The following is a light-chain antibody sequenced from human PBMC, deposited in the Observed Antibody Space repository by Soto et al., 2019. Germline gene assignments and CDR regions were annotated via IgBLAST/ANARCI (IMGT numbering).Light chain of an antibody. J-gene: IGLJ1*01. CDR1: SSNIGSNT. Sequence: QSVLTQPPSASGTPGQRVTISCFGSSSNIGSNTVNWYQQLPGTAPKLLIYTNNQRPSGVPDRFSGSKSGTSASLAISGLQSEDEADYYCAAWDDSLNGYVSGTGTKVTVL. CDR3: AAWDDSLNGYV. V-gene: IGLV1-44*01. CDR2: TNN.